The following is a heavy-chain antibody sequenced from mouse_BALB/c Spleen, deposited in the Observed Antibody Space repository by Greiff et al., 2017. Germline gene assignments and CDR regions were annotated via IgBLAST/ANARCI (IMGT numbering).Heavy chain of an antibody. Sequence: EVKLVESGGGLVKPGGSLKLSCAASGFTFSSYAMSWVRQTPEKRLEWVASISSGGSTYYPDSVKGRFTISRDNARNILYLQMSSLRSEDTAMYYCARVGTTVVGAMDYWGQGTSVTVSA. CDR1: GFTFSSYA. J-gene: IGHJ4*01. V-gene: IGHV5-6-5*01. D-gene: IGHD1-1*01. CDR3: ARVGTTVVGAMDY. CDR2: ISSGGST.